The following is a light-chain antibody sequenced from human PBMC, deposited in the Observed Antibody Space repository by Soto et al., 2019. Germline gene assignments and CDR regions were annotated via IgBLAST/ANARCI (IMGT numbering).Light chain of an antibody. CDR3: QQCDNWPPIT. Sequence: DIVLTQSPGTLSLSPGERASLSCMASQNVNTFLAWYQQKPGQAPRLLIYDASNRATGIPARFSGSGSGTDFTLTISSVQSEDFAVYYCQQCDNWPPITFGQGTRLEIK. V-gene: IGKV3-11*01. CDR2: DAS. J-gene: IGKJ5*01. CDR1: QNVNTF.